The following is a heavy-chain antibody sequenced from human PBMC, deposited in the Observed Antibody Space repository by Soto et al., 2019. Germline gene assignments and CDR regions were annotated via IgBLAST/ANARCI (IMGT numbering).Heavy chain of an antibody. D-gene: IGHD3-22*01. CDR1: GYRFSSYW. CDR2: IDPSGSYT. CDR3: ARDAPPLAYYYDPNWFDP. V-gene: IGHV5-10-1*01. J-gene: IGHJ5*02. Sequence: RGESLKISCQGSGYRFSSYWITWVRQKPGKGLEWMGRIDPSGSYTNYSASFEGHVTISADKANSTAYLQMNSLRDEDTAVYYCARDAPPLAYYYDPNWFDPWGQGTLVTVSS.